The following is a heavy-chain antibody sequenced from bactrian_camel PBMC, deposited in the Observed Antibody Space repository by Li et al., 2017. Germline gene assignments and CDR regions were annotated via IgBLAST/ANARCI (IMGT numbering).Heavy chain of an antibody. V-gene: IGHV3S55*01. CDR2: IGRGGYL. CDR1: GFTYSVYC. J-gene: IGHJ4*01. CDR3: AAWRCGTWSPREAY. Sequence: HVQLVESGGGLVQTGGSLRLSCVASGFTYSVYCMGWFRQGSGKERDRVAAIGRGGYLYYADSVKGRFTISKDNAKNILNLQMNSLKPEDTDMYYCAAWRCGTWSPREAYWGQGTQVTVS. D-gene: IGHD1*01.